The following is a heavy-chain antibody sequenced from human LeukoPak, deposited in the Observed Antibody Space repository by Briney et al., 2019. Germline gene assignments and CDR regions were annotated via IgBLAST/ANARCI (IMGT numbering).Heavy chain of an antibody. Sequence: SETLSLTCTVSVGSISSGSYYWSWIRQPAGKGLEWIGRIYTSGSTNYNPSLKSRVTISIDTSKTQFSLKLSSVTAADTAVYYCARVIAAAGMNCFDPWGQGTLVTVSS. D-gene: IGHD6-13*01. V-gene: IGHV4-61*02. J-gene: IGHJ5*02. CDR1: VGSISSGSYY. CDR3: ARVIAAAGMNCFDP. CDR2: IYTSGST.